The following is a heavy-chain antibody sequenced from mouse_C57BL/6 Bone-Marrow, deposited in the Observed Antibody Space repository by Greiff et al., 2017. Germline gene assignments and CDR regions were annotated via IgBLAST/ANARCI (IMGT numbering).Heavy chain of an antibody. D-gene: IGHD1-1*01. V-gene: IGHV14-4*01. Sequence: VQLQQSGAELVRPGASVKLSCTASGFNIKDDYMHWVKQRPEQGLEWIGWIDPENGDTEYASKFQGKATITADTSSNTAYLQLSSLTSEDTAVYYCTSFITTAELNFDYWGQGTTPTVSS. CDR3: TSFITTAELNFDY. J-gene: IGHJ2*01. CDR1: GFNIKDDY. CDR2: IDPENGDT.